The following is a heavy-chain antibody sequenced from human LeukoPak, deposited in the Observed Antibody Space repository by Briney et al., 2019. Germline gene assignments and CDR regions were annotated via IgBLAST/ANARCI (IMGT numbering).Heavy chain of an antibody. D-gene: IGHD4-23*01. V-gene: IGHV4-31*03. CDR2: IYYSGST. CDR3: ANSANYGGNSGYFDS. CDR1: GGSISSGGYY. Sequence: SETLSLTCTVSGGSISSGGYYWSWIRQHPGKGLEWIGYIYYSGSTYYNPSLKSRVTISVDTSKNQFSLKLSSVTAADTAVYYCANSANYGGNSGYFDSWAQGTPVTVSS. J-gene: IGHJ4*02.